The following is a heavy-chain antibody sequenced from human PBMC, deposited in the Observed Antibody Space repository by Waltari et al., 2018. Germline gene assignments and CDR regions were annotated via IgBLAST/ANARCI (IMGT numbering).Heavy chain of an antibody. D-gene: IGHD5-12*01. CDR2: VDPENGNT. CDR1: GYTFTDFY. J-gene: IGHJ3*02. CDR3: AVLVATNDDPLDI. V-gene: IGHV1-69-2*01. Sequence: DVQVVQSGAEVKKPGATVKISCKVSGYTFTDFYMHWVQQAPGKGLQWVGVVDPENGNTVQAENFKGRVTMTADTSTDTAYMELSSLRSDDTAVYYCAVLVATNDDPLDIWGQGTVVTVSP.